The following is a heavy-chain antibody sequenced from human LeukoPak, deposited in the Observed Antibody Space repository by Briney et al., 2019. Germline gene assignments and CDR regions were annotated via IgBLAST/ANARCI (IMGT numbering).Heavy chain of an antibody. CDR2: INGRGTTS. J-gene: IGHJ5*02. Sequence: GGSLRLSCATSGFTFKYFAMTWVRQAPGRGLEWVSTINGRGTTSYYTDSVKGRFTVSRDNSKSSLYLQMNSLRVGDTAVYYCAKEGQWFGGGWFDPWGHGTLVAVSS. CDR3: AKEGQWFGGGWFDP. CDR1: GFTFKYFA. V-gene: IGHV3-23*01. D-gene: IGHD3-10*01.